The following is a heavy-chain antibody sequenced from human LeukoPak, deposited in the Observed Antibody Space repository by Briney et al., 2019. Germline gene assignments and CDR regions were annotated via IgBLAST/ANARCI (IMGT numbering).Heavy chain of an antibody. CDR1: GFTFSTYW. Sequence: PGGSLRLSCAASGFTFSTYWMSWVRQAPGKGLEWVGKIYQDGSEKYYMDSVKGRFTLSRDNATKSLYLQMNSLRAEDTAVYYCARGGKMSIDYWGQGTLVTVSS. J-gene: IGHJ4*02. V-gene: IGHV3-7*05. CDR3: ARGGKMSIDY. CDR2: IYQDGSEK.